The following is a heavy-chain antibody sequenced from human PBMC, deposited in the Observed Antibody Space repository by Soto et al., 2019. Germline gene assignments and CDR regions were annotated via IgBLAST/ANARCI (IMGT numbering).Heavy chain of an antibody. Sequence: QVQLVQSGAEVKKPGSSVKVSCKASGGTFSSYTISWVRQAPGQGLEWMGRIIPILGIANYAQKFQGSVTITADKSTSTAYMELSSLRSEDTAVYYCATGWYTGAFDIWGQGTMVTVSS. V-gene: IGHV1-69*02. D-gene: IGHD2-15*01. CDR3: ATGWYTGAFDI. CDR1: GGTFSSYT. J-gene: IGHJ3*02. CDR2: IIPILGIA.